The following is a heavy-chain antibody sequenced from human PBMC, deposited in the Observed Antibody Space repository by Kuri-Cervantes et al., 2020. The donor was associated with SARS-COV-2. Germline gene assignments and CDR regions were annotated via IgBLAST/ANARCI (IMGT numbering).Heavy chain of an antibody. CDR1: GGSISSYY. J-gene: IGHJ4*02. Sequence: SETLSLTCTVSGGSISSYYWSWIRQPPGKGLEWIGYIYYSGSTNYNPSLKSRVTIPADTSEKKFSLRLTSVTAADTAVYYCARHASDFDSSGYPTLDYWDQGTRVTVSS. V-gene: IGHV4-59*08. D-gene: IGHD3-22*01. CDR3: ARHASDFDSSGYPTLDY. CDR2: IYYSGST.